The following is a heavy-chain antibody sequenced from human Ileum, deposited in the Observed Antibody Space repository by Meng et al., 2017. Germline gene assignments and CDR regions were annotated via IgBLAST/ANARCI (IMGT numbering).Heavy chain of an antibody. CDR1: GYSFTNYG. CDR2: TSTYNSNR. V-gene: IGHV1-18*01. J-gene: IGHJ4*02. Sequence: QVHLVQAGPEGRKPGGSVKVSCQASGYSFTNYGINWVRQAPGKGLEWMGWTSTYNSNRNYAQSLQGRVTMTTDTSTTTAYMELRSLTFDDTAVYYCARGRHCSSTTCYLSDSWGQGTLVTVSS. CDR3: ARGRHCSSTTCYLSDS. D-gene: IGHD2-2*01.